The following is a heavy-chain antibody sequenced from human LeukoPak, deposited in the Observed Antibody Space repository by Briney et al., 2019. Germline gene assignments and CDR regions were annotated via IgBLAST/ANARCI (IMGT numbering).Heavy chain of an antibody. CDR3: AHMYCSSITCPHYFDY. Sequence: KESGPTLVKPTQTLTPTCTFSGFSLSTSGVGLGWLRQPPGKALEWLVLIYWNDDKRYSPSLNSRLTITKDTSKKQVVLSMTNMDPVDTATYYCAHMYCSSITCPHYFDYWGQGTLVTVSS. J-gene: IGHJ4*02. CDR2: IYWNDDK. CDR1: GFSLSTSGVG. V-gene: IGHV2-5*01. D-gene: IGHD2-2*01.